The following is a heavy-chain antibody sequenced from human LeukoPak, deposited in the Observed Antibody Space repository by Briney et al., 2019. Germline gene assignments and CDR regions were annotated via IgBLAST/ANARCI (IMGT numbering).Heavy chain of an antibody. V-gene: IGHV3-74*01. CDR2: IDSDGSST. CDR3: ALIGLDSGGYYYDYLDY. CDR1: GFTFKNYW. D-gene: IGHD3-22*01. Sequence: GGSLRLSCAASGFTFKNYWMHWVRHAPGKGLVWVSRIDSDGSSTNYADSVKGRFTISRDNAKNTLYLQMNSLRAEDTAVYYCALIGLDSGGYYYDYLDYWGQGTLVTVSS. J-gene: IGHJ4*02.